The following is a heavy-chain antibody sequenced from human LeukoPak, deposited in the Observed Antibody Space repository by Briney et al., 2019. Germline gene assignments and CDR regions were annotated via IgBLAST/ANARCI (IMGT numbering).Heavy chain of an antibody. J-gene: IGHJ5*02. V-gene: IGHV4-38-2*02. CDR3: ARDPALTFNWFDP. CDR2: IYHSGNT. D-gene: IGHD2-21*02. CDR1: GYSISSGYC. Sequence: SETLSLTCAVSGYSISSGYCWAWIRQTPERGLEWIGSIYHSGNTYYSPSLKSRVTISVDTSKNQFSLELSSVTAADTAVYYCARDPALTFNWFDPWGQGILVTVSS.